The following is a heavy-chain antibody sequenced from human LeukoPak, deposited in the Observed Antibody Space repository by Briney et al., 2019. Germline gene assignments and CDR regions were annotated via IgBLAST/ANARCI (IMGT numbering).Heavy chain of an antibody. Sequence: SQTLSLTCTVSGGSISSGSYYWSWIRQPAGKGLEWIGRIYTSGSTNYNPSLKSRVTISVDTSKNQFSLKLSSVTAADTAVYYWARDSRIGGATLGGQHGGQGTLVTVSS. V-gene: IGHV4-61*02. J-gene: IGHJ1*01. CDR1: GGSISSGSYY. CDR2: IYTSGST. D-gene: IGHD1-26*01. CDR3: ARDSRIGGATLGGQH.